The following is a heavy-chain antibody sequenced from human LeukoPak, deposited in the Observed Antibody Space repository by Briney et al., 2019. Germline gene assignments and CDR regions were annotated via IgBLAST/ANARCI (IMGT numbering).Heavy chain of an antibody. CDR3: AAPNFWSGYYALGY. CDR1: GFTFSSCG. CDR2: ISYDGSNK. V-gene: IGHV3-30*03. J-gene: IGHJ4*02. D-gene: IGHD3-3*01. Sequence: QPGRSLRLSCAASGFTFSSCGMHWVRQAPGKGLEWVAVISYDGSNKYYADSVKGRFTISRDNSKNTLYLQMNSLRAEDTAVYYCAAPNFWSGYYALGYWGQGTLVTVSS.